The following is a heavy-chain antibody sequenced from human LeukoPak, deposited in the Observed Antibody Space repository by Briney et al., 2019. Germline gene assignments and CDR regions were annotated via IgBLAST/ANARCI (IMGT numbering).Heavy chain of an antibody. Sequence: GGSLRLSCVASGITSRNYGMHWVRQAPGKGLEWVAVAWYDGTNEDYADSVKGRFIVSRDISKHTLYLQMNSLRVDDTAVYYCAKPRWDFAYDFDAWGQGTLVNVSS. CDR3: AKPRWDFAYDFDA. CDR1: GITSRNYG. J-gene: IGHJ4*02. V-gene: IGHV3-33*06. CDR2: AWYDGTNE. D-gene: IGHD1-26*01.